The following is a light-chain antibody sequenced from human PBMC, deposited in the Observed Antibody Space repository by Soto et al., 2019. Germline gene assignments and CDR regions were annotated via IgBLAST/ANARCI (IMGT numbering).Light chain of an antibody. CDR1: ESISAW. Sequence: DIQMTKSPSTLSASLGDRVTITCRASESISAWLAWFQQKPGRAPKLLIYHSSILEGGVPSRFSGSGSLTEFTRTISSLQTNEFAYYHGQQYSRYALTFCQGTKVERK. CDR3: QQYSRYALT. CDR2: HSS. V-gene: IGKV1-5*03. J-gene: IGKJ1*01.